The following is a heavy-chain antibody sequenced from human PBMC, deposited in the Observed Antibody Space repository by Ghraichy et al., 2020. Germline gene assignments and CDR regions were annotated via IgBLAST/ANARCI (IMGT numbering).Heavy chain of an antibody. CDR1: GFTFSANY. CDR3: AREASSYYGMDV. V-gene: IGHV3-66*01. CDR2: IYNDGTA. Sequence: GESLNISCAASGFTFSANYMTWVRQAPGKGLEWVSVIYNDGTAFYADSVKGRFTISRDNSKSMLFLQMNSLRAEDTAVYYCAREASSYYGMDVWGQGTTVTVSS. J-gene: IGHJ6*02. D-gene: IGHD3-16*01.